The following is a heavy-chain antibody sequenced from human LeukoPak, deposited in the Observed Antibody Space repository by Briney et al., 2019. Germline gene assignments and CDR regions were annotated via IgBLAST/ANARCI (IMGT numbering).Heavy chain of an antibody. CDR1: GYTFTSYG. CDR2: ISAYNGNT. V-gene: IGHV1-18*01. D-gene: IGHD6-19*01. CDR3: ARDLNRYSSGWYGGGY. J-gene: IGHJ4*02. Sequence: GASVKVSCRASGYTFTSYGISWVRQAPGQGLEWMGWISAYNGNTNYAQKLQGRVTMTTDTSTSTAYMELRSLRSDDTAVYYCARDLNRYSSGWYGGGYWGQGTLVTVSS.